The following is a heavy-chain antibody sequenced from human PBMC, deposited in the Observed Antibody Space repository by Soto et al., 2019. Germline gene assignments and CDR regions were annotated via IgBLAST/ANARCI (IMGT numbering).Heavy chain of an antibody. V-gene: IGHV1-18*01. CDR2: ISAYNGNT. Sequence: QAQLVQSGAEVKKPGASVKVSCKASGYIFPSYGISWVRQAPGQGLEWMGWISAYNGNTNFAQKPQXXVTMTTDTSTSTAYMELRSLRSDDTAVYYCARDSSFGELLIWGQGTLVTVSS. J-gene: IGHJ4*02. D-gene: IGHD3-10*01. CDR3: ARDSSFGELLI. CDR1: GYIFPSYG.